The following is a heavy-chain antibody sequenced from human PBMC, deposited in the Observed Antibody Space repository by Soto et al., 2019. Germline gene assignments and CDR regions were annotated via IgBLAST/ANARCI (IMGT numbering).Heavy chain of an antibody. CDR2: IFPLTDIP. Sequence: SVKVSCKASGYIFTSFGLSWVRHAPGQGLEWMGSIFPLTDIPDYAQNFQARLTISADKSTSTAYMELSSLTSDDTAMYFCARGPLVVLNYFESWGQGTLVTVSS. V-gene: IGHV1-69*04. J-gene: IGHJ4*02. CDR3: ARGPLVVLNYFES. CDR1: GYIFTSFG.